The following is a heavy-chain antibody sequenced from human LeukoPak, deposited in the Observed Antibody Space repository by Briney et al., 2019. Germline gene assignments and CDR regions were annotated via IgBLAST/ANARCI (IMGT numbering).Heavy chain of an antibody. Sequence: KPSETLSLTCTVSGGSISSYYWSWIRQPAGKGLEWIGRMYTSGSTNYNPSLKSRVTISVDTSKNQFSLKLSSVTAADTAVYYCARGIRGVMGNWFDPWGQGTLVTVSS. V-gene: IGHV4-4*07. CDR3: ARGIRGVMGNWFDP. CDR1: GGSISSYY. J-gene: IGHJ5*02. D-gene: IGHD3-10*01. CDR2: MYTSGST.